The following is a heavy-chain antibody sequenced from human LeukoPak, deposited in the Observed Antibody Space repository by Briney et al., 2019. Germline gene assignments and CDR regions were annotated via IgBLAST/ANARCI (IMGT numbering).Heavy chain of an antibody. J-gene: IGHJ4*02. Sequence: PGGSLRLSCAASGFTFSSYSMNWVRQAPGKGLEWVSYIRSSGSTIYHAGSVKGRFTISRDNARNSVYLQMNSLRDEDTAVYYCVRDPDALDYWGQGTPVTVSS. CDR3: VRDPDALDY. CDR1: GFTFSSYS. V-gene: IGHV3-48*02. CDR2: IRSSGSTI.